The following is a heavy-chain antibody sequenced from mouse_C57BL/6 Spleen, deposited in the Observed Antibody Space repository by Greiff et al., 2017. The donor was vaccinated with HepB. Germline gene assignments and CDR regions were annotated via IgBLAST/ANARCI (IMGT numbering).Heavy chain of an antibody. D-gene: IGHD2-4*01. J-gene: IGHJ4*01. CDR2: IDPSDSET. V-gene: IGHV1-52*01. CDR3: ARRGYDYEDAMDY. CDR1: GYTFTSYW. Sequence: QVQLQQSGAELVRPGSSVKLSCKASGYTFTSYWMHWVKQRPIQGLEWIGNIDPSDSETHYNQKFKDKATLTVDKSSSTAYMQLSSLTSEDSAVYYCARRGYDYEDAMDYWGQGTSVTVSS.